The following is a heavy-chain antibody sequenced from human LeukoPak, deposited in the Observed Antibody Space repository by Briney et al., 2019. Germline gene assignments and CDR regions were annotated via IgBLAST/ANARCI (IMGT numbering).Heavy chain of an antibody. CDR1: GFTFSSYS. D-gene: IGHD1-26*01. CDR3: ARGHRGATDFDY. J-gene: IGHJ4*02. Sequence: GSLRLSCAASGFTFSSYSMNWVRQAPGKGLEWVSSISSSSSYIYYADSVKGRFTISRDNAKNSLYLQMNSLRAEDTAVYYCARGHRGATDFDYGGQGTLVTVSS. V-gene: IGHV3-21*01. CDR2: ISSSSSYI.